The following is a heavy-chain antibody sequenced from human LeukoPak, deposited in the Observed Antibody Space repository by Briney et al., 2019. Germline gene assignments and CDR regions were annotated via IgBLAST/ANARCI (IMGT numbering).Heavy chain of an antibody. J-gene: IGHJ4*02. CDR1: GFTLSSYA. D-gene: IGHD1-7*01. V-gene: IGHV3-23*01. CDR2: ISGSGGST. Sequence: QPGGSLRLSCAASGFTLSSYAMSWVRQAPGKGLEWVSAISGSGGSTYYADSVKGRFTISRDNSKNTLYLQMNSLRAEDTAVYYCASAYNWNYGGYYFDYWGQGTLATVSS. CDR3: ASAYNWNYGGYYFDY.